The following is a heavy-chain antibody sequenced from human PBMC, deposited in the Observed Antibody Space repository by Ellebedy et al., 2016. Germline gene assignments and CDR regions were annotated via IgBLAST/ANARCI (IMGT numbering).Heavy chain of an antibody. J-gene: IGHJ4*02. D-gene: IGHD3-10*01. CDR3: ASSPVLRGVITHFDH. V-gene: IGHV3-66*01. CDR1: GFTVSSNY. Sequence: GGSLRLSCAASGFTVSSNYMSWVRQAPGKGLEWVSVFYSGGSTYYADSVKGRFTISRDNSKNTLYLQMNSLSAEDTAVYYCASSPVLRGVITHFDHWGQGSLVTVSS. CDR2: FYSGGST.